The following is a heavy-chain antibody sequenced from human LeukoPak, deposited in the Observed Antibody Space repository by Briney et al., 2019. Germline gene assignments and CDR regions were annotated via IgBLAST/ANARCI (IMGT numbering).Heavy chain of an antibody. CDR1: GFTFSSYA. CDR2: INDNGSTR. Sequence: PGGSLRPSCAASGFTFSSYAMSWVRQAPGKGLEWVSGINDNGSTRFYAASVKGRFTSSRDNPKNTLYLQMNGLRVEDTAVYYCAKDLQTWPRFPDYWGQGTLVTVSS. CDR3: AKDLQTWPRFPDY. J-gene: IGHJ4*02. V-gene: IGHV3-23*01. D-gene: IGHD5-12*01.